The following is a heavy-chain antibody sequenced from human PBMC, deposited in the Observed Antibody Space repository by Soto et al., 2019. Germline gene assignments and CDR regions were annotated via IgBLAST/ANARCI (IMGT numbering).Heavy chain of an antibody. CDR2: IIPIGATA. CDR3: ARGGGSPYHNHEFDF. J-gene: IGHJ4*02. Sequence: SVKVSCKASGGTFSSYAISWVRQAPGQGLEWMGGIIPIGATANYAQKFQGRVTITADESTSTAYMELGSLGSEDTAVYYCARGGGSPYHNHEFDFWGQGTLVTVSS. V-gene: IGHV1-69*13. D-gene: IGHD6-13*01. CDR1: GGTFSSYA.